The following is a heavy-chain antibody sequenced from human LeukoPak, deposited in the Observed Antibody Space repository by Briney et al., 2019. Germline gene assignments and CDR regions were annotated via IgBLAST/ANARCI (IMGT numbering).Heavy chain of an antibody. D-gene: IGHD1-26*01. J-gene: IGHJ4*02. CDR2: INPRSGGI. CDR1: GYTFTDYY. V-gene: IGHV1-2*06. Sequence: GASVKVSCKTSGYTFTDYYIHWVRQAPGQRLEWMGRINPRSGGINYAQKFQGRVTMTRDTAISTAYMDLSGLRSDDTAVYYCAREAGGSDTYYLDYWGQGALVTVSS. CDR3: AREAGGSDTYYLDY.